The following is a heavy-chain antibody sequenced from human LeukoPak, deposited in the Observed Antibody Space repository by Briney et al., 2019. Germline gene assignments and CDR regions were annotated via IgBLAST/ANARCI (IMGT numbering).Heavy chain of an antibody. CDR2: IKQDGSEK. V-gene: IGHV3-7*01. D-gene: IGHD3-22*01. CDR3: ARDGDYYDSSGYILF. J-gene: IGHJ4*02. CDR1: GFTFSSYW. Sequence: AGGSLRLSCAASGFTFSSYWMSWVRQAPGKGLEWVANIKQDGSEKYYVDSVKGRFTISRDNAKNSLYLQMNSLRAEDTAVYYCARDGDYYDSSGYILFWGQGTLVTVSS.